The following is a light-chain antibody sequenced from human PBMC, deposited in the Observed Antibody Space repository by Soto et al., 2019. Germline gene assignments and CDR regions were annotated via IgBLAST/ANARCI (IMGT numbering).Light chain of an antibody. CDR3: GAWDSSLSAGV. V-gene: IGLV1-51*01. CDR1: SSNIGSNY. CDR2: ENN. J-gene: IGLJ2*01. Sequence: QSVLTQPPSASAAPGQKVTISCSGSSSNIGSNYVTWYQQLPGTAPKVFIYENNQRPSGIPDRFSGSKSGTSATLGITGLQTGDEADYYCGAWDSSLSAGVFGGGTQLTVL.